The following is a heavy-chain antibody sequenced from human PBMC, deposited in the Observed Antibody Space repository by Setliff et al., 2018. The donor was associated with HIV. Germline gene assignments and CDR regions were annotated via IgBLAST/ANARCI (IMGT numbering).Heavy chain of an antibody. CDR2: INHSGST. V-gene: IGHV4-34*01. Sequence: SETLSLTCAVYGGSFSGYYWSWIRQPPGKGLEWIGEINHSGSTNYNPSLKSRVTISVDTSKNQFSLKLSSVTAADTAVYYCVGDETTVTFDYWGQGTLVTVSS. CDR3: VGDETTVTFDY. J-gene: IGHJ4*02. D-gene: IGHD4-17*01. CDR1: GGSFSGYY.